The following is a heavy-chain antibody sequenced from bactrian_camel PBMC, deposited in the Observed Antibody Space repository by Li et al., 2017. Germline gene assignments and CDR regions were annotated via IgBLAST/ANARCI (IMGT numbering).Heavy chain of an antibody. CDR3: VRSSRASCCLWL. Sequence: HVQLVESGGDSVQAGGSLRLSCAASGFFFSSYCMAWFRQGPGKEREGVAAMASDGSTGYADSVKGRFTISLDKAKRMLYLQMNSLKPEDTAIYYCVRSSRASCCLWLLGPGDPGHRL. CDR1: GFFFSSYC. CDR2: MASDGST. D-gene: IGHD2*01. J-gene: IGHJ6*01. V-gene: IGHV3S53*01.